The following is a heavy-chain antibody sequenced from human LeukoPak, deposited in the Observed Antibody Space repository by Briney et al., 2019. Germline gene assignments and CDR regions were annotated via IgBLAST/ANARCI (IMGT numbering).Heavy chain of an antibody. V-gene: IGHV4-61*02. CDR1: GGSISSGTYY. CDR3: ARGSWDSSGWWVDY. Sequence: PSETLSLTCTVSGGSISSGTYYWSWIRQPAGKGLEWIGRIYTRGSSHYNPSLKSRVTMSADTSENQFSLTLTSVTAADTAVYYYARGSWDSSGWWVDYRGQGILVTVSS. D-gene: IGHD6-19*01. J-gene: IGHJ4*02. CDR2: IYTRGSS.